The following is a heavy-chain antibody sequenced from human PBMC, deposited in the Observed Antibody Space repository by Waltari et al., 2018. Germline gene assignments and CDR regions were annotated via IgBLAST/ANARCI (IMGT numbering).Heavy chain of an antibody. D-gene: IGHD2-2*01. CDR3: AKAVLSPPGYCSSTTCYPLDY. J-gene: IGHJ4*02. V-gene: IGHV3-23*01. CDR1: GFTFNNYA. Sequence: EVQLLESGGGLVQPGGSLRLSCAASGFTFNNYAMNWVRQAPGKGLEWVSGLSGSGGITYYADSVKCRFTISRDNSKNTLYLQMNSLRAEDTAVYYCAKAVLSPPGYCSSTTCYPLDYWGQGTLVTVSS. CDR2: LSGSGGIT.